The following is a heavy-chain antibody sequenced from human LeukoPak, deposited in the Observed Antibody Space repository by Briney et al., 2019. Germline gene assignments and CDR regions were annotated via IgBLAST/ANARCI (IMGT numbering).Heavy chain of an antibody. D-gene: IGHD6-13*01. J-gene: IGHJ5*02. CDR3: ARDHALYSSSWYLYWFDP. CDR1: GDSVSSNNAA. V-gene: IGHV6-1*01. Sequence: SQTLSLTCAISGDSVSSNNAAWNWIRQSPSRGLEWLGRTCYRSKWYNDYAVSVKSRITINPDTSKNQFSLQLNSVTPEDTAVYYCARDHALYSSSWYLYWFDPWGQGTRVTVSS. CDR2: TCYRSKWYN.